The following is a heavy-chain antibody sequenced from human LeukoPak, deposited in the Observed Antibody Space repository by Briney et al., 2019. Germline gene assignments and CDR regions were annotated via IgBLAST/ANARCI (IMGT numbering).Heavy chain of an antibody. J-gene: IGHJ6*02. V-gene: IGHV3-7*03. CDR1: GFTFSSYA. D-gene: IGHD3-22*01. Sequence: GGSLRLSCAASGFTFSSYAMSWVRQAPGKGLEWVANIKQDGSEKYYVDSVKGRFTISRDNAKNSLYLQMNSLRAEDTAVYYCAKDSSGYSAYYYGMDVWGQGTTVTVSS. CDR3: AKDSSGYSAYYYGMDV. CDR2: IKQDGSEK.